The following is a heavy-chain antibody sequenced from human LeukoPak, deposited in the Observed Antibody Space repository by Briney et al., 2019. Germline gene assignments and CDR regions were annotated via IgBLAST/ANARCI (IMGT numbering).Heavy chain of an antibody. CDR2: IYYSGST. CDR1: GGSISSGGYY. V-gene: IGHV4-31*03. Sequence: SETLSPTCTVSGGSISSGGYYWSWIRQHPGKGLEWIGSIYYSGSTNYNPSLQGRVTISLDTSRNQFSLKLSSVTAADTAVYYCAREPYYYYGMDVWGQGTTVTVSS. J-gene: IGHJ6*02. CDR3: AREPYYYYGMDV.